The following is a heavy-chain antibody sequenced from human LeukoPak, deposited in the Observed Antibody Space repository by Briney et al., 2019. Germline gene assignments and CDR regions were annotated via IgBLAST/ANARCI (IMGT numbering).Heavy chain of an antibody. Sequence: GGSLRLSCAASGFTFGNAWMSWVRQAPGRGLEWVGRIKRKTNGGTTDYGAPVKGRFTISRDDSKNTLYLQMNSLKTEDTAVYYCTTHDYYGSATFDIWGQGTMVTVSA. CDR1: GFTFGNAW. CDR2: IKRKTNGGTT. D-gene: IGHD3-10*01. V-gene: IGHV3-15*01. J-gene: IGHJ3*02. CDR3: TTHDYYGSATFDI.